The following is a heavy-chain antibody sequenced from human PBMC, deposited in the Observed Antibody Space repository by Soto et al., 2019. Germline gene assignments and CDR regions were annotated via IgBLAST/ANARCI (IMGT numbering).Heavy chain of an antibody. V-gene: IGHV1-18*04. Sequence: ASGKVSCKASGYTFISTGIQWGRPAPGQGTKGMGWVSGKKGNTNYAQKLKGRVTMTTDTSTNTAYMELRSLRSDDTAVYYCARVPSSILVVPDDVMDVRTPGTAVTGS. CDR1: GYTFISTG. D-gene: IGHD2-2*01. CDR3: ARVPSSILVVPDDVMDV. CDR2: VSGKKGNT. J-gene: IGHJ6*02.